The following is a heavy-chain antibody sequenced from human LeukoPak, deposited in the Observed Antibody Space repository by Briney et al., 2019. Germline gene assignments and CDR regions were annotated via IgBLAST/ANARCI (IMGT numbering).Heavy chain of an antibody. J-gene: IGHJ4*02. V-gene: IGHV1-69*05. CDR3: ARQRDYGALSLDY. Sequence: ASVRVSCKASGGTFSSYAISWVRQAPGQGLEWMGRTIPIFGTTNYAQKFQGRVTITTDESTSTAYMELSSLRSEDTAVYYRARQRDYGALSLDYWGQGTLVTVSS. D-gene: IGHD4-17*01. CDR1: GGTFSSYA. CDR2: TIPIFGTT.